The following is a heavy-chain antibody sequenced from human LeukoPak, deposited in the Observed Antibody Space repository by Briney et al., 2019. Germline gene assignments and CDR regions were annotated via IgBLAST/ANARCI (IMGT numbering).Heavy chain of an antibody. V-gene: IGHV1-69*04. CDR2: IIPILDIA. CDR1: GGTFSSYA. J-gene: IGHJ3*02. CDR3: ASLYDSSGYYSANDAFDI. D-gene: IGHD3-22*01. Sequence: ASVKVSCKASGGTFSSYAISWVRQTPGQGLEWMGRIIPILDIANYAQKFQGRVTITADKSTSTAYMELSSLRSEDTAVYYCASLYDSSGYYSANDAFDIWGQGTMVTVSS.